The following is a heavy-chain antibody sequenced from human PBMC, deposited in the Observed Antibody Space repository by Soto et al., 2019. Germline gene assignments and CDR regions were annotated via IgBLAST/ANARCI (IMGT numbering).Heavy chain of an antibody. V-gene: IGHV4-31*03. Sequence: SETLSLTCTVSGGSISSGGYYWSWIRQHPGKGLEWIGYIYYSGSTYYNPSPKSRVTISVDTSKNQFSLKLSSVTAADTAVYYCARDGEYSYGYPNWFDPWGQGTLVTVSS. CDR2: IYYSGST. D-gene: IGHD5-18*01. CDR1: GGSISSGGYY. CDR3: ARDGEYSYGYPNWFDP. J-gene: IGHJ5*02.